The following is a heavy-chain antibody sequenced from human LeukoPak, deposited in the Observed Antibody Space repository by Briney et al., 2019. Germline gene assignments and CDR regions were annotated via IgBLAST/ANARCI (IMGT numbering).Heavy chain of an antibody. J-gene: IGHJ4*02. CDR3: ARSSMVRGVITLPFFDY. Sequence: SETLSLTCAVSGGSISSSNWWSWVRQPPGKGLEWIGEIYHSGSTDYNPSLKSRVTISVDKSKNQFSLKLSSVTAADTAVYYCARSSMVRGVITLPFFDYWGQGTLVTVSS. CDR2: IYHSGST. V-gene: IGHV4-4*02. D-gene: IGHD3-10*01. CDR1: GGSISSSNW.